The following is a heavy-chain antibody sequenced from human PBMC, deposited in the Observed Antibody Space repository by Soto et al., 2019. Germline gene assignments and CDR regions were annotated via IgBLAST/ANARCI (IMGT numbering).Heavy chain of an antibody. J-gene: IGHJ4*02. Sequence: PGGSLRLSCAASGFTFSSYGMHWVRQAPGKGLEWVAVIWYDGSNKYYADSVKGRFTISRDNSKNTLYLQMNSLRAEDTAVYYCARDQAYYDILTGYYDLYYFDYWGQGTLVTVSS. CDR3: ARDQAYYDILTGYYDLYYFDY. CDR1: GFTFSSYG. V-gene: IGHV3-33*01. D-gene: IGHD3-9*01. CDR2: IWYDGSNK.